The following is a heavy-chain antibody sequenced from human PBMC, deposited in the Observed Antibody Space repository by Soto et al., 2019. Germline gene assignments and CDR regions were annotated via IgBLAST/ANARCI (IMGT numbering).Heavy chain of an antibody. Sequence: QVQLQESGPGLVKPSQTLSLTCTVSGGSISSGGYYWSWIRQHPVKGLEWIGYIYYSGSTYYNPSLKSRVTISVDTSKNQFSLKLSSVTAADTAVYYCARDGGDYYDSSGYRYNWFDPWGQGTLVTVSS. J-gene: IGHJ5*02. V-gene: IGHV4-31*03. CDR1: GGSISSGGYY. CDR2: IYYSGST. D-gene: IGHD3-22*01. CDR3: ARDGGDYYDSSGYRYNWFDP.